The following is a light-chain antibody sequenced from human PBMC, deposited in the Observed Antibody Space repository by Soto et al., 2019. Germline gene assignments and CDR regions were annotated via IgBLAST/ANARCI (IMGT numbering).Light chain of an antibody. CDR1: QSISSW. Sequence: DIQMTQSPSTLSASVGDRVTITCRASQSISSWLAWYQQKPGKAPKLLIYGASNLESGVPPRFRGSGSETEFTLTISSLQPEDFATYYCRQNNSYPVTFGQGTKVDIK. CDR3: RQNNSYPVT. J-gene: IGKJ1*01. CDR2: GAS. V-gene: IGKV1-5*01.